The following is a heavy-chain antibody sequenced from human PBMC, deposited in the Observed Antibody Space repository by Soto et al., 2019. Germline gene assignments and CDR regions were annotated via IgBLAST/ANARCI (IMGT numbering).Heavy chain of an antibody. D-gene: IGHD2-2*01. CDR1: GYTFTSYD. V-gene: IGHV1-8*01. CDR3: ARFVRHQLPTIDF. CDR2: MNPESTNT. J-gene: IGHJ4*02. Sequence: QVQLVQSGAEVKKPGASVRVSCKASGYTFTSYDINWVRQATGQGLEWMGWMNPESTNTGYVQKFQGRVTMTRDTSISTAYMELSSLRSEDTAVYYCARFVRHQLPTIDFWGQGTLVTVSS.